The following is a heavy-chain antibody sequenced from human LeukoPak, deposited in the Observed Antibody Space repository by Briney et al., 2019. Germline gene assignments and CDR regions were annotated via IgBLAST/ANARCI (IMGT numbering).Heavy chain of an antibody. J-gene: IGHJ5*02. CDR3: VRGRKYDDGWNTYRYGGFDP. D-gene: IGHD3-16*01. CDR1: GYTFNSFD. V-gene: IGHV1-8*01. CDR2: MNTNSGNT. Sequence: ASVKVSCKASGYTFNSFDINWVRQASGQGPEWTGWMNTNSGNTGYSQKFQGRVTMTRNISISTAYMELNSLLSEDTAVYYCVRGRKYDDGWNTYRYGGFDPWGQGTLVTVSS.